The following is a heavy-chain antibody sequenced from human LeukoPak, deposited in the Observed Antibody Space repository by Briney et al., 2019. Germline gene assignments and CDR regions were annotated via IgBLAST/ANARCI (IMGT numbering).Heavy chain of an antibody. D-gene: IGHD1-7*01. CDR3: SRAGIRTTPYYFDY. J-gene: IGHJ4*02. V-gene: IGHV3-72*01. CDR2: IRNKANSYTT. CDR1: GFTFSDHY. Sequence: GGSLRLSCAASGFTFSDHYMDWVRQAPGKGLEGVGRIRNKANSYTTEYAASVKGRFTISRDDSKNSLFLQMNTLKTEDTAVYYCSRAGIRTTPYYFDYWGQGTLVTVSS.